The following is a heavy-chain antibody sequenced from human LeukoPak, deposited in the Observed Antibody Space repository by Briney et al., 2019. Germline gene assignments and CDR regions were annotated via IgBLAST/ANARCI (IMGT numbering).Heavy chain of an antibody. V-gene: IGHV3-21*01. D-gene: IGHD4-17*01. CDR2: ISSSSSYI. CDR3: ARDPYDHGDSYYYY. CDR1: GFTFSSYS. J-gene: IGHJ4*02. Sequence: GGSLRLSCAASGFTFSSYSMNWVRPAPGKGLEWVSSISSSSSYIYYADSVKGRFTISRDNAKNSLYLQMNSLIADDTAVYCCARDPYDHGDSYYYYWGQGALVTVSS.